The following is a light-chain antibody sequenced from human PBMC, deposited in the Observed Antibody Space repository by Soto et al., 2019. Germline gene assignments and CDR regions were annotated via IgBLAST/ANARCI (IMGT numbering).Light chain of an antibody. V-gene: IGKV3-11*01. CDR2: GAS. Sequence: EIVMTQSPATLSVSPVERATLSCMASQSVSSNLAWYQQKPGQAPRLLIYGASSRAPGVPARFSGSGSGTDFTLTISSLEPEDFAVYYCQQRSNRLPITFGQGTKLEIK. J-gene: IGKJ5*01. CDR3: QQRSNRLPIT. CDR1: QSVSSN.